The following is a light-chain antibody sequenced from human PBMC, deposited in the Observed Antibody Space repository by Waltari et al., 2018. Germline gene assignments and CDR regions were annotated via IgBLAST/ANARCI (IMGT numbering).Light chain of an antibody. CDR1: QGVSTY. CDR2: AAS. Sequence: IQLTQSPSSLSASVGDRVTITCRASQGVSTYLAWYQHKPRRAPKLLISAASTLQSGVPSRFSASGSGTDFTLTINSLQPQDFATYYCQQFNNYPSTFGQGTRLEIQ. J-gene: IGKJ5*01. V-gene: IGKV1-9*01. CDR3: QQFNNYPST.